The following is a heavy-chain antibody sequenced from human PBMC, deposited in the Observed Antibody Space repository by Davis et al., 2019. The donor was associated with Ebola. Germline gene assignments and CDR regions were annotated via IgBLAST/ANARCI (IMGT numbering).Heavy chain of an antibody. Sequence: SVKVSCKASGYTFTSYYMHWVRQAPGQGLEWMGRIIPILGIANYAQKFQGRVTITADKSTSTAYMELSSLRSEDTAVYYCARGGLHFDYWGQGTLVTVSS. CDR3: ARGGLHFDY. J-gene: IGHJ4*02. V-gene: IGHV1-69*04. CDR1: GYTFTSYY. CDR2: IIPILGIA. D-gene: IGHD5-12*01.